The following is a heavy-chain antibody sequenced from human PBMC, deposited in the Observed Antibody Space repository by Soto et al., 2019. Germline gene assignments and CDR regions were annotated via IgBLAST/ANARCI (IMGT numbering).Heavy chain of an antibody. CDR1: GYTFTSYA. D-gene: IGHD6-6*01. J-gene: IGHJ6*02. V-gene: IGHV1-3*01. CDR2: INAGNGNT. CDR3: ARGGSSLRYYYYYGMDV. Sequence: GASVKVSCKASGYTFTSYAMHWVRQAPGQRLEWMGWINAGNGNTKYSQKLQGRVTITRDTSASTAYMELSSLRSEDTAVYYCARGGSSLRYYYYYGMDVWGQGTTVTVSS.